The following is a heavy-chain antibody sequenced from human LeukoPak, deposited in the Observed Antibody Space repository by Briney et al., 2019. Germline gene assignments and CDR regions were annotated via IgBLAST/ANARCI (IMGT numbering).Heavy chain of an antibody. CDR2: ISWNSGRI. CDR3: ARAPIAVAGTVDY. Sequence: GGSLRLSCAASGFTFSSYWMSWVRQVPGKGLEWVSGISWNSGRIGYADSVKGRFTISRDNAKNSLYLQMNSLRAEDTAVYYCARAPIAVAGTVDYWGQGTLVTVSS. CDR1: GFTFSSYW. J-gene: IGHJ4*02. V-gene: IGHV3-20*04. D-gene: IGHD6-19*01.